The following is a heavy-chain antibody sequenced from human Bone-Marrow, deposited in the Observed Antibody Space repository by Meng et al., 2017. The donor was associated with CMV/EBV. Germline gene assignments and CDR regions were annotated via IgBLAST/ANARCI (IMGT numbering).Heavy chain of an antibody. Sequence: SETLSSTCTVFGGSISSYYWSWIRQPPGKGLEWIGYIYYSGSTNYNPSLKSRVTRSVDTSKNQFSLKLSSVTAADTAVYYCAREKDRRDPAPDAFDFWGQGTMVTVSS. CDR2: IYYSGST. D-gene: IGHD2-21*02. J-gene: IGHJ3*01. V-gene: IGHV4-59*01. CDR1: GGSISSYY. CDR3: AREKDRRDPAPDAFDF.